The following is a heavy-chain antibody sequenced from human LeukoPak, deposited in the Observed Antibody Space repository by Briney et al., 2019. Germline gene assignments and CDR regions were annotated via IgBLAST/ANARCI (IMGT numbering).Heavy chain of an antibody. D-gene: IGHD1-26*01. Sequence: GGSLRLSCAASRFTFSGFAMSWVRRTPGKGLEWVSGISGSGDNTLYADSVKGRFTISRDNSKNTLYLEMNSPRAEDTAIYYCAKMKGHPLPKYYMDVWGQGTTVTVSS. CDR2: ISGSGDNT. V-gene: IGHV3-23*01. CDR3: AKMKGHPLPKYYMDV. J-gene: IGHJ6*01. CDR1: RFTFSGFA.